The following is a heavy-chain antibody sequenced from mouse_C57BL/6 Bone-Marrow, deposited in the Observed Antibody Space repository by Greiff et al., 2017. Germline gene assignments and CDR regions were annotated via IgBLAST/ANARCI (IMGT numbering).Heavy chain of an antibody. CDR3: VREGDYYGSSYGFYYARDY. Sequence: EVQLQQSGPELVKPGASVKISCKASGYSFTDYTMNWVKQSHGKSLEWIGVINPNYGTTSYNQKFKGKATLTVDQSSSTAYMQLNSRTSKDSAVYYCVREGDYYGSSYGFYYARDYWGQGSSATVSS. CDR2: INPNYGTT. D-gene: IGHD1-1*01. V-gene: IGHV1-39*01. CDR1: GYSFTDYT. J-gene: IGHJ4*01.